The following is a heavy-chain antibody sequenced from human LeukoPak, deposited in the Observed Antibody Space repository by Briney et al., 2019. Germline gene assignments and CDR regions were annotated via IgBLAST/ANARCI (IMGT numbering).Heavy chain of an antibody. Sequence: ASVKVSCTASGYTFTIYGISWVRQAPGQGREWMGWISAYNGNTNYPQKLQGRVTMTTDTSTSTAYIELRSLRSDDTAVYYCARDNEYSSGWVDYWGQGTLVTVSS. V-gene: IGHV1-18*01. CDR1: GYTFTIYG. D-gene: IGHD6-19*01. CDR3: ARDNEYSSGWVDY. CDR2: ISAYNGNT. J-gene: IGHJ4*02.